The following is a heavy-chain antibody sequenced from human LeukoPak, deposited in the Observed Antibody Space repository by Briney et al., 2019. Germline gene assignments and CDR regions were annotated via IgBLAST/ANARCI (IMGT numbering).Heavy chain of an antibody. D-gene: IGHD2-21*02. J-gene: IGHJ6*02. CDR2: ISSDGAGT. V-gene: IGHV3-64*02. CDR1: GFTFSTFA. Sequence: RPGGSLRLSCAASGFTFSTFALHWVRQAPGKGLEYVSGISSDGAGTFYADSVKGRFTISRDNTKNTLFLQMGSLRAEDMAVYYCVRDCGGDCLYGMDVWGQGTTVTVSS. CDR3: VRDCGGDCLYGMDV.